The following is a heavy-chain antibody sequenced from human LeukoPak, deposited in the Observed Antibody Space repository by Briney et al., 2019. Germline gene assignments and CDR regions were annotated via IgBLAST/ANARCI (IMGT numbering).Heavy chain of an antibody. CDR1: GFTFSSYA. CDR3: AKDLRITMVRGVINYFDY. Sequence: GGSLRLSCAASGFTFSSYAMSWVRQAPGKGLEWVSAISGSGGSTYYADSVKGRFTISRDNSKNTLYLQMNSLRAEDTAVYYCAKDLRITMVRGVINYFDYWGQGTLVAVSS. V-gene: IGHV3-23*01. D-gene: IGHD3-10*01. CDR2: ISGSGGST. J-gene: IGHJ4*02.